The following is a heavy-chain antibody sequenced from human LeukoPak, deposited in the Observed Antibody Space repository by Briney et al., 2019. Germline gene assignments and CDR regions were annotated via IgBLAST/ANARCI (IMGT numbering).Heavy chain of an antibody. Sequence: SETLSLTCNVSGVSISNYYWSWIRQPPGKGLEWIGEINHSGSTNYSPSLKSRATISVDTSKNQFSLKLSSVTAADTAVYYCARHWSYYDSSGYLYWGQGTLVTVSS. V-gene: IGHV4-34*01. CDR1: GVSISNYY. CDR2: INHSGST. D-gene: IGHD3-22*01. J-gene: IGHJ4*02. CDR3: ARHWSYYDSSGYLY.